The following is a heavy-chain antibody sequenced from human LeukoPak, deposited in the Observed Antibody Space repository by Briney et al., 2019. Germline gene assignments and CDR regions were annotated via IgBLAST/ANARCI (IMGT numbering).Heavy chain of an antibody. V-gene: IGHV3-30*02. CDR2: IWYDGSNK. J-gene: IGHJ4*02. D-gene: IGHD3-10*01. CDR3: ANSAVGYGDLGRDY. Sequence: GGSLRLSCAASGFTFSSYGMHWVRQAPGKGLEWVAVIWYDGSNKYYADSVKGRFTVSRDNSRDTLYLQMNSLRPDDTAVYYCANSAVGYGDLGRDYWGQGTLVTVSS. CDR1: GFTFSSYG.